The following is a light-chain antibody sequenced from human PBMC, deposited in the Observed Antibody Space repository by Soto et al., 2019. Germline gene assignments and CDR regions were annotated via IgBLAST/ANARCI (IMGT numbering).Light chain of an antibody. J-gene: IGLJ2*01. V-gene: IGLV1-51*01. Sequence: QSVLTQPPSVSAAPGQKVTISCSGSTSNIGNNYVSWYQQLPGTAPKLLIYDNNKRPSGIPDRFSGSRSDTSATLGITGLQTGDEADYYCGTWDSSLKIGVFGGGTKVTVL. CDR1: TSNIGNNY. CDR2: DNN. CDR3: GTWDSSLKIGV.